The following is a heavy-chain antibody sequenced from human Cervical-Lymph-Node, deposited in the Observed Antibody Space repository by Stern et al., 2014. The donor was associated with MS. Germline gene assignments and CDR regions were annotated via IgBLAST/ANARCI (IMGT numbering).Heavy chain of an antibody. CDR1: GFAFTNYQ. D-gene: IGHD6-6*01. V-gene: IGHV1-46*01. CDR3: TRWVLGDSSSSESFDS. CDR2: IDPSDGTK. Sequence: VQLEESGAEVKKPGASVTVSCQTSGFAFTNYQIHWVRQAPGQGLGWMGVIDPSDGTKKYAEKFQDRVTMTRDTSTRTVYMELSSLTSDDTAIYYCTRWVLGDSSSSESFDSWGQGTLVTVSS. J-gene: IGHJ4*02.